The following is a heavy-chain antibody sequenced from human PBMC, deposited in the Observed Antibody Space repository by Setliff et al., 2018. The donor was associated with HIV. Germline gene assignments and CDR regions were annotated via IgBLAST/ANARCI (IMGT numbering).Heavy chain of an antibody. CDR2: IIPIFGTA. CDR1: GSTFSSGTFSSYA. J-gene: IGHJ6*04. V-gene: IGHV1-69*13. CDR3: ARSDSGWPHYQYHHMDV. D-gene: IGHD6-19*01. Sequence: SVKVSCKASGSTFSSGTFSSYAIGWVRQAPGQGLEWMGGIIPIFGTANYAQKFQDRVTITADESTSTAYMELSSLRYEDMAIYYCARSDSGWPHYQYHHMDVWGKGTTVTVSS.